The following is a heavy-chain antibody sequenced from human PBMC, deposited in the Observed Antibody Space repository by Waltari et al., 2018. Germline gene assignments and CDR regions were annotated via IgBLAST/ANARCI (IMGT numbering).Heavy chain of an antibody. CDR3: ARRGMTPPVGFDI. Sequence: QVQLQESGPGLVKPSETLSLTCAVSGYSISSGYYSGWIRPPPGKGLEWIGSIYRSGSTYYNPSLKSRVTISVDTSKNQFSLKLSSVTAADTAVYYCARRGMTPPVGFDIWGQGTMVTVSS. V-gene: IGHV4-38-2*01. CDR1: GYSISSGYY. CDR2: IYRSGST. J-gene: IGHJ3*02. D-gene: IGHD1-26*01.